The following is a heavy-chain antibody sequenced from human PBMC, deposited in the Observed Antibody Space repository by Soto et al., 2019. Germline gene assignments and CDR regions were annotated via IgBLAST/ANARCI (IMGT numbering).Heavy chain of an antibody. CDR3: ARYRTSWYNDAFDM. Sequence: GGSLRLSCTASGFRFSDYYMTWIRQAPGKGLEWVSYISTDSYYTNYADSVKGRFTISRDNAEKSLYLQMNSLRAEDTAVYYCARYRTSWYNDAFDMWGQGTVVTVSS. V-gene: IGHV3-11*03. D-gene: IGHD2-2*02. J-gene: IGHJ3*02. CDR2: ISTDSYYT. CDR1: GFRFSDYY.